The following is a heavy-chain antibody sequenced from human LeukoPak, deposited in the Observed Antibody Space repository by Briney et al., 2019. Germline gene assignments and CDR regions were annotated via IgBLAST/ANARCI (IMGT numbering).Heavy chain of an antibody. Sequence: PSETLSLTCTVSGGSNSSYYWSWIRQPPGKGLEWIGYIYYSGSTNYNPSLKSRVTISVDTSKNQFSLKLSSVTAADSAVYYCARDSGSGDYFDYWGQGTLVTVSS. V-gene: IGHV4-59*01. D-gene: IGHD2-8*02. CDR2: IYYSGST. J-gene: IGHJ4*02. CDR3: ARDSGSGDYFDY. CDR1: GGSNSSYY.